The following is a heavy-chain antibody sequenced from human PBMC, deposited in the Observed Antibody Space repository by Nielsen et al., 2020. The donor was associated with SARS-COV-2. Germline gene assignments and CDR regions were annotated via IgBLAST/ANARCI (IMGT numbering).Heavy chain of an antibody. D-gene: IGHD2-2*01. CDR1: GFTFSSYA. V-gene: IGHV3-23*01. J-gene: IGHJ3*02. Sequence: GSLRLSCAASGFTFSSYAMSWVRQAPGKGLEWVSAISGSGGSTYYADSVKGRFTISRDNSKNTLYLQMNSLRAEDTAVYYCAKSHCSSTSCYFGADAFDIWGQGTMVTVSS. CDR3: AKSHCSSTSCYFGADAFDI. CDR2: ISGSGGST.